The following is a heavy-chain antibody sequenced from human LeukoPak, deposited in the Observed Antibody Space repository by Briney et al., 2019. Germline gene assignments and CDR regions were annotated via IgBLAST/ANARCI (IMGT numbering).Heavy chain of an antibody. CDR3: ASFAAYGYSYRYYFDY. CDR2: ISSSGSTI. V-gene: IGHV3-48*03. CDR1: GFTFSSYE. J-gene: IGHJ4*02. Sequence: GGSLRLSCAASGFTFSSYEMNWVSQAPGKWLEWVSYISSSGSTIYYADSVKGRFTISRDNAKNSLYLQMNRLRAEDTAVYYCASFAAYGYSYRYYFDYWGQGTLVTVSS. D-gene: IGHD5-18*01.